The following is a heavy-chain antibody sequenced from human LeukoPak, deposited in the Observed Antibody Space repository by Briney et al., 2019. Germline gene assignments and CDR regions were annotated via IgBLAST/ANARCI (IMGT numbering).Heavy chain of an antibody. V-gene: IGHV3-74*01. CDR1: GFTFSSYW. CDR2: INSDGSST. J-gene: IGHJ4*02. D-gene: IGHD2-15*01. CDR3: ARVPSIAPGD. Sequence: HAGGSLRLSCAASGFTFSSYWMHWVRQAPGKGPVWVSRINSDGSSTSYADSVKGRFTISRDNAKNTLYLQMNSLRAEDTAVYYCARVPSIAPGDWGQGTLVTVSS.